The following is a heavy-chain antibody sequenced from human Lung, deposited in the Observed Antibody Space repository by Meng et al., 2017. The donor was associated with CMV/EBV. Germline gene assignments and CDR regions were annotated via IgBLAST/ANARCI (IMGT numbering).Heavy chain of an antibody. CDR3: ARGQWHSLDY. CDR2: ISYDGSNK. D-gene: IGHD6-19*01. J-gene: IGHJ4*02. CDR1: GFTFSSYA. Sequence: QVRLVEAGGGVVQPGRSLSLSCAASGFTFSSYAMHWVRQAPGKGLEWVAVISYDGSNKYYADSVKGRFTISRDNSKNTLYLQMNSLRAEDTAVYYCARGQWHSLDYRGQGTLVTVSS. V-gene: IGHV3-30-3*01.